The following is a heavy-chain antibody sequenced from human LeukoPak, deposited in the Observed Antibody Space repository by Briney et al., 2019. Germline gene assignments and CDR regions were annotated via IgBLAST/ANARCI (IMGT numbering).Heavy chain of an antibody. CDR1: SFTFSRYW. CDR2: INEGANAK. Sequence: GSLRLSCAASSFTFSRYWMSWVRQAPGKGLEWVANINEGANAKYYVDSVKGRFTISRDNAKNSLYLQMNSLSVEDTAVYYCARAGYNDYDLDYWGQGALVTVSS. CDR3: ARAGYNDYDLDY. V-gene: IGHV3-7*01. D-gene: IGHD5-12*01. J-gene: IGHJ4*02.